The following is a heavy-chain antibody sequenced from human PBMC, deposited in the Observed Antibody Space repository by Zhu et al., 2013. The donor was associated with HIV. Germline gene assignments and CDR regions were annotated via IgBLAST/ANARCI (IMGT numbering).Heavy chain of an antibody. D-gene: IGHD3-16*01. CDR3: AREDRRLMTTLDY. J-gene: IGHJ4*02. CDR2: INPKNGGT. CDR1: AYTFTAYY. Sequence: QVQLVQSGAEVKKPGASVKVSCKASAYTFTAYYIHWVRQAPGQGLEWMGWINPKNGGTNYAQKFKGRVTMTRDTSIDTAYMDLKNLKSDETAVYYCAREDRRLMTTLDYWGQGTLVTISS. V-gene: IGHV1-2*02.